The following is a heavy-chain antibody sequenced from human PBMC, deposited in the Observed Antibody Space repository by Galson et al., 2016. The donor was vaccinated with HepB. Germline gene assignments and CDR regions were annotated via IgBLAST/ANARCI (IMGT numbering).Heavy chain of an antibody. V-gene: IGHV4-38-2*02. CDR1: GYSISTGYY. D-gene: IGHD3-10*01. J-gene: IGHJ4*02. CDR2: IFHSGPT. Sequence: SETLSLTCSVSGYSISTGYYWGWIRQPPGKGLEWIGYIFHSGPTYYNPSLKSRVTLSLDTSKNQFSLKLASVTAADTAMYYCARDNSAMARGIIIRGEVDYWGQGTLVTVSS. CDR3: ARDNSAMARGIIIRGEVDY.